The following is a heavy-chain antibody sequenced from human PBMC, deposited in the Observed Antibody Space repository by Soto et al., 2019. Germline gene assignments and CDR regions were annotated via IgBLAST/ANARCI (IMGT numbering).Heavy chain of an antibody. CDR1: GGSISSYY. D-gene: IGHD1-26*01. CDR2: VHHSWGS. J-gene: IGHJ6*02. V-gene: IGHV4-59*08. Sequence: QVQLQESGPGLVKPSETLSLSCTVSGGSISSYYWSWFRQSPGKRMEWIGYVHHSWGSSYNPSLQSRVVVSLDTSKSQFSLKVTSATATDTTVYYCALQGLAPLHGLVDVWGQGTTVTVSS. CDR3: ALQGLAPLHGLVDV.